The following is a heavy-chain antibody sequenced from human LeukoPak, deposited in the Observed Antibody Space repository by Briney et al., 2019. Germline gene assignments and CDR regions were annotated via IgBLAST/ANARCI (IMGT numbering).Heavy chain of an antibody. Sequence: ASVKVSCKASGGTFSSYAISWVRQAPGQGLEWMGGIIPIFGTANYAQKFQGRVTITTDESTSTAYMELSSLRSEDTAVYYCASTNWNYVYFDYWGQGTLVTVSS. CDR2: IIPIFGTA. D-gene: IGHD1-7*01. CDR1: GGTFSSYA. J-gene: IGHJ4*02. V-gene: IGHV1-69*05. CDR3: ASTNWNYVYFDY.